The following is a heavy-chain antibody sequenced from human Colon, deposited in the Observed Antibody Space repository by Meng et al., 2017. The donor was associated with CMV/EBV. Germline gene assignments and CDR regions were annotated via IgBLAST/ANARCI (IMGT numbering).Heavy chain of an antibody. CDR1: GFSISNFW. Sequence: GESLKISCAPSGFSISNFWMTWVRQAPGKGLEWVSYISSNGASTHYADSVKGRFIISRDNVNNSLWLQMNSLTAEDSAVYYCVRCGYNYGSGFDQWGQGTLVTVSS. CDR2: ISSNGAST. D-gene: IGHD5-24*01. CDR3: VRCGYNYGSGFDQ. V-gene: IGHV3-48*03. J-gene: IGHJ4*02.